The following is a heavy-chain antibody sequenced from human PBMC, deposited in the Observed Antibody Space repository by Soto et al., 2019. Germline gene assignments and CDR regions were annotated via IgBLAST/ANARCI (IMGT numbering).Heavy chain of an antibody. CDR1: GGSISSGDYY. J-gene: IGHJ5*02. D-gene: IGHD3-3*01. Sequence: KPSETLSLTCTVSGGSISSGDYYWSWIRQPPGKGLEWIGYIYYSGSTYYNPSFKSRVTISVDTSKNQFSLKLSSVTAADTAVYYCASLGSGYYNIGPHWFDPWGQGTLVTVSS. CDR2: IYYSGST. CDR3: ASLGSGYYNIGPHWFDP. V-gene: IGHV4-30-4*01.